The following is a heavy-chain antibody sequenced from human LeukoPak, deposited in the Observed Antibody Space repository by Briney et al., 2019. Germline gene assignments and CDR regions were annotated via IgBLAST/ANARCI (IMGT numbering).Heavy chain of an antibody. CDR3: ATMVLAVAGYDY. Sequence: GASVKVSCKVSGYTLTELSMHWVRQAPGKGLEWMGGFDPEDGETIYAQKFQGRVTMTEDTSTDTAYMELSSLRSEDTAVYYCATMVLAVAGYDYWGQGTQVTVSS. CDR2: FDPEDGET. CDR1: GYTLTELS. D-gene: IGHD6-19*01. V-gene: IGHV1-24*01. J-gene: IGHJ4*02.